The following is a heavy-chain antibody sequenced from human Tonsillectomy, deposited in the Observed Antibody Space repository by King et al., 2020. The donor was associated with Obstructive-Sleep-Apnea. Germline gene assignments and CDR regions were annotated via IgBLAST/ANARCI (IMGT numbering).Heavy chain of an antibody. CDR2: ISGSGGSR. CDR3: AKDPAYYYGSGSPNWFDP. J-gene: IGHJ5*02. Sequence: VQLVESGGGLVQPGGSLRLSCAASGFTFSSYAMSWVRQAPGKGLEWVSAISGSGGSRYYADSVKGRFTISRDNSKNTLYLQMNSLRAEDTAVYYCAKDPAYYYGSGSPNWFDPWGQGTLVTVSS. D-gene: IGHD3-10*01. V-gene: IGHV3-23*04. CDR1: GFTFSSYA.